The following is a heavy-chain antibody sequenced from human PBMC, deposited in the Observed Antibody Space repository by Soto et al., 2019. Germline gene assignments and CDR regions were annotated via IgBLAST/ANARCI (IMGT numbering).Heavy chain of an antibody. CDR2: ISGYNGDA. J-gene: IGHJ6*02. CDR3: AKNGHPPYYYYGMDV. CDR1: GYTFSTYG. D-gene: IGHD2-8*01. Sequence: ASVKVSCKASGYTFSTYGISWVRQAPGQGLEWMGWISGYNGDANYAQKFQGRVTMTIDTSTTTAYLELRRLTYDDTAVYFCAKNGHPPYYYYGMDVWGQGTTVTVSS. V-gene: IGHV1-18*01.